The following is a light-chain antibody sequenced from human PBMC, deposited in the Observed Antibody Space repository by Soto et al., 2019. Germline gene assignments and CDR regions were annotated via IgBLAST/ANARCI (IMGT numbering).Light chain of an antibody. Sequence: EIVLTQSPGTLSLSPGERATLSCRASQSVPSKYLAWYQQNPGQAPRLLIYGASNRATGIPDKFSGSGSGTDFTLTISRLEPEDFAVYYCQQYGSSITFGPGTKVDIK. V-gene: IGKV3-20*01. CDR1: QSVPSKY. J-gene: IGKJ3*01. CDR3: QQYGSSIT. CDR2: GAS.